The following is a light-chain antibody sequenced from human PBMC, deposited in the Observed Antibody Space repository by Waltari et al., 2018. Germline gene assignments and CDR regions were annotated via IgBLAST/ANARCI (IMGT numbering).Light chain of an antibody. J-gene: IGLJ2*01. CDR2: ENN. Sequence: QSVLTQPPSVSGAPGQRVTIYCTGSGSNIGSYYVQWYQQLPGTAPKLLIYENNKRPSGISDRFSGSQSGTSASLTITGLQSEDEADYYCQSYDSSLTAVLFGGGTRLTVL. V-gene: IGLV1-40*01. CDR3: QSYDSSLTAVL. CDR1: GSNIGSYY.